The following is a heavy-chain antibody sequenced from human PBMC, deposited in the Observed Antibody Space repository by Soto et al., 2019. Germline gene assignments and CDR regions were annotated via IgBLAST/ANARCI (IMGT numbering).Heavy chain of an antibody. J-gene: IGHJ6*02. CDR2: TYYRSKWYN. CDR1: GDSVSSNSAA. Sequence: SQTLSLTCAISGDSVSSNSAAWNWIRQSPSRGLEWLGRTYYRSKWYNDYAVSVKSRITINPDTSKNQFSLQLNSVTPEDTAVYYCARGLYWEQQLAPYYYYGMDVWGQGTTVTVSS. D-gene: IGHD6-13*01. V-gene: IGHV6-1*01. CDR3: ARGLYWEQQLAPYYYYGMDV.